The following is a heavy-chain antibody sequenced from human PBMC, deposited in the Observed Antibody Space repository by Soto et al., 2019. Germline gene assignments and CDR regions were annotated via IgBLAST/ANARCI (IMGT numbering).Heavy chain of an antibody. D-gene: IGHD6-19*01. CDR1: GFTFSTFA. V-gene: IGHV3-23*01. Sequence: SLRLSCAASGFTFSTFAMSWVRQAPGKGPEWFSGISGSGTSTYYADSVKGRFTISRDNSKNTLYLQMNSLRAEDTAVYYCAKTEQWLIAYFDYWGQGTLVTVSS. J-gene: IGHJ4*02. CDR3: AKTEQWLIAYFDY. CDR2: ISGSGTST.